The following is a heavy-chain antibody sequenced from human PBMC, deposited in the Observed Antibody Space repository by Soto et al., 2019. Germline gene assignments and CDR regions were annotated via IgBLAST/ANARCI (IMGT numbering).Heavy chain of an antibody. J-gene: IGHJ4*02. CDR1: GGSISSYY. D-gene: IGHD6-19*01. Sequence: SETLSLTCTVSGGSISSYYWGWIRQPPGKGLEWIGSIYYSGSTYYNPSLKSRVTISVDASKNQFSLKLSSVTAADTAVYYCASLDTAMFTERSGGYDTGIAVAGTRFGYWGQGTLVTVSS. CDR3: ASLDTAMFTERSGGYDTGIAVAGTRFGY. V-gene: IGHV4-39*01. CDR2: IYYSGST.